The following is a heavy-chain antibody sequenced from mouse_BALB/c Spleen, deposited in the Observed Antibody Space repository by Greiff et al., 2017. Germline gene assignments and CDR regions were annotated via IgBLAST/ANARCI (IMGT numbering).Heavy chain of an antibody. V-gene: IGHV5-6*01. CDR3: ARQGRYDVRDAMDY. Sequence: EVQLVESGGDLVKPGGSLKLSCAASGFTFSSYGMSWVRQTPDKRLEWVATISSGGSYTYYPDSVKGRFTISRDNAKNTLYLQMSSLKSEDTAMYYCARQGRYDVRDAMDYWGQGTSVTVSS. CDR1: GFTFSSYG. J-gene: IGHJ4*01. CDR2: ISSGGSYT. D-gene: IGHD2-14*01.